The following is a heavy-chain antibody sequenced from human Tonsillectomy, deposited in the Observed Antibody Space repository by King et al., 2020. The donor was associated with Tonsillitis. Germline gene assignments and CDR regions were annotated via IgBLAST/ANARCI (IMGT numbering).Heavy chain of an antibody. CDR1: GGSISSYY. J-gene: IGHJ4*02. Sequence: QLQESGPGLVKPSETLSLTCTVSGGSISSYYWSWIRQPPGKGLEWIGYIYYSGSTNYNPSLKSRVTISVDTSKNQFSLKLSSVTAADTAVYYGARRGSDFWSGHLFDYWGQGTLVTVSS. CDR2: IYYSGST. V-gene: IGHV4-59*08. D-gene: IGHD3-3*01. CDR3: ARRGSDFWSGHLFDY.